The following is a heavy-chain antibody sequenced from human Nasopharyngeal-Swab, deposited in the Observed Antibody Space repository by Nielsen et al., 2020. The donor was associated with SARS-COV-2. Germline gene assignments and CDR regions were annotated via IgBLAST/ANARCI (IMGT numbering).Heavy chain of an antibody. CDR2: FDPEDGET. CDR1: GYTLTELS. V-gene: IGHV1-24*01. Sequence: ASVKVSCKVSGYTLTELSMHWVRQAPGTGLEWMGGFDPEDGETIYAQKFQGRVTMTEDTSTDTAYMELSSLRSEDTAVYYCATADPAGSPSVWFDYWGQGTLVTVSS. J-gene: IGHJ4*02. CDR3: ATADPAGSPSVWFDY. D-gene: IGHD1-14*01.